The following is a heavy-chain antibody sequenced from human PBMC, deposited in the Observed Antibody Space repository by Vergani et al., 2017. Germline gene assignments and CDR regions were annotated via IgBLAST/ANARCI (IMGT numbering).Heavy chain of an antibody. CDR1: GFTFSSYA. D-gene: IGHD6-13*01. CDR3: ATLPLQTQQQVTS. J-gene: IGHJ5*02. CDR2: ISYDGSNK. V-gene: IGHV3-30-3*01. Sequence: QVQLVESGGGVVQPGRSLRLSCAASGFTFSSYAMHWVRQAPGKGLEWVAVISYDGSNKYYADSVKGRFTISRDNSKNMLYLQMNSLKAEDTAVYYCATLPLQTQQQVTSWGQGTLVTVSS.